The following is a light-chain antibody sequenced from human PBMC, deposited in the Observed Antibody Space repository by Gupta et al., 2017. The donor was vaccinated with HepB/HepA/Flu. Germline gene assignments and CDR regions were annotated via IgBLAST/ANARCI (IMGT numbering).Light chain of an antibody. CDR3: MQALQTVT. CDR2: LAS. J-gene: IGKJ2*01. Sequence: DIVITHSPLSLFVAPGEPASISCRSSQSLLTGFGSYLDWYLQKPGQPPQLLIYLASNRVSGVPDRISGSVSGTEFTLHISRVEAEDAGVYYCMQALQTVTFGQGTKLEIK. CDR1: QSLLTGFGSY. V-gene: IGKV2-28*01.